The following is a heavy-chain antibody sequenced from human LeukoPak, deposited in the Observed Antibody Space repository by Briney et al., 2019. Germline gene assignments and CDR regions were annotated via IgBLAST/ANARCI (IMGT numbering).Heavy chain of an antibody. V-gene: IGHV3-15*01. CDR3: TTVCCGGDSAHY. D-gene: IGHD2-21*02. CDR1: GFTFSNAW. CDR2: IKSKTDGGTT. J-gene: IGHJ4*02. Sequence: GGSLRLSCEASGFTFSNAWMSWVPQAPGKGLEWVGRIKSKTDGGTTDYAAPVKGRFTISRDDSKNTVYLQMNSLKTEDTAVYYCTTVCCGGDSAHYWGQGTLVTVSS.